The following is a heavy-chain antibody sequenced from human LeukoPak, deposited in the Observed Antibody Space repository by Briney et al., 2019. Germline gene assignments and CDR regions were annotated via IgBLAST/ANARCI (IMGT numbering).Heavy chain of an antibody. Sequence: SETLSLTCAVSGGSISSGGYSWSWIRQPPGKGLEWIGYIYHSGSTNYNPSLKSRVTISVDTSKNQFSLKLSSVTAADTAVYYCARHPRSVAGSPFDYWGQGTLVTVSS. CDR3: ARHPRSVAGSPFDY. J-gene: IGHJ4*02. D-gene: IGHD6-19*01. V-gene: IGHV4-30-2*01. CDR1: GGSISSGGYS. CDR2: IYHSGST.